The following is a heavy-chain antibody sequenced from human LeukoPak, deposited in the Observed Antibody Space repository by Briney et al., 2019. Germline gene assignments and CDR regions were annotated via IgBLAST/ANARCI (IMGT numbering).Heavy chain of an antibody. V-gene: IGHV3-23*01. CDR2: ISGTGVTA. J-gene: IGHJ4*02. D-gene: IGHD3-10*01. CDR1: GFIFNNYA. CDR3: AKDQRFGDLDDY. Sequence: GGSLRLSCAASGFIFNNYAMSWVRQAPGKGLDWVSSISGTGVTAYYADSVKGRFAISRDNSKNTLYLQMSSLRAEDTALYYCAKDQRFGDLDDYRGQGTLVTVSS.